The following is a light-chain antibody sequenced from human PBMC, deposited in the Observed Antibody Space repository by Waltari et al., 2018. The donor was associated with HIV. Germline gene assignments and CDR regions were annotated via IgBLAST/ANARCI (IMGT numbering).Light chain of an antibody. V-gene: IGKV1-39*01. Sequence: QMTQSPSSLSASVGDSVTITCRAGQTISTYLNWYQQRPGKAPKLLIYGAYSLQSGVPSRFSGSGSGTDFILTIRSLQPEDFATYYCQQSYRTPLSFGQGTKLEIK. J-gene: IGKJ2*03. CDR2: GAY. CDR1: QTISTY. CDR3: QQSYRTPLS.